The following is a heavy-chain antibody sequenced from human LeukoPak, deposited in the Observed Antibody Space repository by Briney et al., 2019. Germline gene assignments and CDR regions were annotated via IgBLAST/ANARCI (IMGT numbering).Heavy chain of an antibody. CDR3: AKGGHRGSSGILDY. D-gene: IGHD3-22*01. J-gene: IGHJ4*02. Sequence: AGGSLRLSCAASGFTFSSYAMHWVRQAPGKGLEWVAVISYDGSNKYYADSVKGRFTISRDNSKNTLYLQMNSLRAEDTAVYYCAKGGHRGSSGILDYWGQGTLVTVSS. V-gene: IGHV3-30-3*01. CDR2: ISYDGSNK. CDR1: GFTFSSYA.